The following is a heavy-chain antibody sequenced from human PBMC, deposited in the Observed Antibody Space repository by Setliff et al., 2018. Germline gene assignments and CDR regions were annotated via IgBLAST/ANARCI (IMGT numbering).Heavy chain of an antibody. CDR1: GFTFVNYW. CDR2: VNSDGSST. Sequence: SCAASGFTFVNYWMHWVRQAPGKGLVWVSRVNSDGSSTIYADSVKGRFTISRDNAKNSLFLQMNILEVEDTAVYYCVRDWASGDDHWGRGTLVTVSS. J-gene: IGHJ4*02. V-gene: IGHV3-74*01. D-gene: IGHD3-10*01. CDR3: VRDWASGDDH.